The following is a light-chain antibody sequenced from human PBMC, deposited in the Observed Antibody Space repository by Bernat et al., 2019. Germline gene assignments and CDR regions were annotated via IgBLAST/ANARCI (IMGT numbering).Light chain of an antibody. CDR2: GKN. J-gene: IGLJ1*01. V-gene: IGLV3-19*01. CDR3: NSRESSGNHYV. Sequence: SSELTQDPAVSVALGQTVRITCPGDSLRSYYASWYQQKPGQAPVLIIYGKNNRPSGIPDRFSGSSSGNTASLTITGDQAEDEADYSCNSRESSGNHYVFGAGTKVTVL. CDR1: SLRSYY.